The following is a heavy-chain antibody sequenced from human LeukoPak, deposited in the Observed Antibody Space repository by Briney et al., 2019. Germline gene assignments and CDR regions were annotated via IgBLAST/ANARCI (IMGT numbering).Heavy chain of an antibody. CDR2: ISWNSGSI. J-gene: IGHJ6*02. CDR3: AKDIPPYSSSWYGMDV. CDR1: GFTFDDYA. Sequence: GGSLRLSCAASGFTFDDYAMHWVRQAPGKGLEWVSGISWNSGSIGYADSVKGRFTTSRDNAKNSLYLQMNSLRAEDTALYYCAKDIPPYSSSWYGMDVWGQGTTVIVSS. D-gene: IGHD6-13*01. V-gene: IGHV3-9*01.